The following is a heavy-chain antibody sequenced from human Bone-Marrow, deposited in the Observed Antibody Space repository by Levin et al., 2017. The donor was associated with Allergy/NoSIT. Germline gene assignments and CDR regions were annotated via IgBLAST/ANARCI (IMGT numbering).Heavy chain of an antibody. Sequence: PGGSLRLSCAASGFTFSSYEMNWVRQAPGKGLEWVSYISSSGSTIYYADSVKGRFTISRDNAKNSLYLQMNSLRAEDTAVYYCASNGPYYYDSSGSWGQGTLVTVSS. CDR2: ISSSGSTI. V-gene: IGHV3-48*03. D-gene: IGHD3-22*01. CDR1: GFTFSSYE. J-gene: IGHJ4*02. CDR3: ASNGPYYYDSSGS.